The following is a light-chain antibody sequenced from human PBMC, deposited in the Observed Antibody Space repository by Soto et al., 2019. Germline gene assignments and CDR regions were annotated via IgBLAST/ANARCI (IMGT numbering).Light chain of an antibody. J-gene: IGKJ4*01. CDR1: QSVSSN. CDR3: QQYDNWPFT. Sequence: VMTQSAATLPLTPGERATLSCRASQSVSSNLAWYQQKPGQAPRLLIYGASTRATGIPARFSGSGSGTEFTLTISSLQSEDFAVYYCQQYDNWPFTFGGGTKVDNK. CDR2: GAS. V-gene: IGKV3-15*01.